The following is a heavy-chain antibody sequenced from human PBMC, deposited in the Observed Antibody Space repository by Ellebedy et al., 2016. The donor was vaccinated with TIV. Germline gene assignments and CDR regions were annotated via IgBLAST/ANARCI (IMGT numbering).Heavy chain of an antibody. J-gene: IGHJ4*02. CDR1: GFTVSSNY. CDR3: ARDVRPNIGNF. Sequence: GGSLRLSCAASGFTVSSNYMNWVRQAPGKGLEWVSILYGDDRAFYSDAVEGRFFISRDNSQNMLYLQMNSLGVEDTAVYFCARDVRPNIGNFWGQGTLVTVSS. V-gene: IGHV3-66*01. CDR2: LYGDDRA. D-gene: IGHD2/OR15-2a*01.